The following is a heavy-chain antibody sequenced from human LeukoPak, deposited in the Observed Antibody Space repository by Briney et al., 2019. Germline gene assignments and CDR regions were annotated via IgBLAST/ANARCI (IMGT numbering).Heavy chain of an antibody. CDR2: INHSGST. Sequence: SEILSLSSAADGRSISGYYWCCSHQPPGKRQEWIGEINHSGSTNYNPSLKSRVTISVDTSKNQFSLKLSSVTAADTAVYYCASGPEVYCSSTSCYRYGFDPWGQGTLVTVSS. V-gene: IGHV4-34*01. CDR3: ASGPEVYCSSTSCYRYGFDP. J-gene: IGHJ5*02. CDR1: GRSISGYY. D-gene: IGHD2-2*01.